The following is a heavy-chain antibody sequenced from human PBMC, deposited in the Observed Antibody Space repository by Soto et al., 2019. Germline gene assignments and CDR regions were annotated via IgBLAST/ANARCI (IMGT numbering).Heavy chain of an antibody. Sequence: PSETLSLTCTPPGGSITTGGHYWSWIRQKTGKGLEWFGYFHYSGSTYYTPSLKSQVIILIATSTKQFSLRLCCVTAAVTAVYYCARDFTTDYYENSQYGLHVFDIWGQRTMFTV. J-gene: IGHJ3*02. CDR1: GGSITTGGHY. D-gene: IGHD3-22*01. CDR3: ARDFTTDYYENSQYGLHVFDI. CDR2: FHYSGST. V-gene: IGHV4-31*01.